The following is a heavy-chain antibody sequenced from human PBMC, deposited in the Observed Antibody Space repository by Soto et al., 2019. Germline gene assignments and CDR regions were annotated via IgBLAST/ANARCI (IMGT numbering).Heavy chain of an antibody. CDR3: AKNFRPSSICLSYRLETHFDD. J-gene: IGHJ4*02. CDR1: GFTFANSV. D-gene: IGHD3-16*02. V-gene: IGHV3-23*01. CDR2: ITGSGSRT. Sequence: EVQLLESGGGLGQPGGSLRLSCVGSGFTFANSVMTWVRQAPGKGLEWVSTITGSGSRTYYADFVKGRFTISRDNSENTHYLQLDSLRGEDTARYYCAKNFRPSSICLSYRLETHFDDWGQGALITVSS.